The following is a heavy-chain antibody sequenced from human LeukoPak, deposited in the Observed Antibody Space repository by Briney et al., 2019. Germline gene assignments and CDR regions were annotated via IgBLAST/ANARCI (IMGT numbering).Heavy chain of an antibody. J-gene: IGHJ4*02. D-gene: IGHD4-17*01. CDR1: GNTFTSYG. Sequence: ASVKVSCKASGNTFTSYGISWVRQAPGQGLEWMGWISAYNGNTNYAQKLQGRVTMTTDTSTSTAYMELRSLRSDDTAVYYCARVGTYTYGDYYFDYWGQGTLVTVSS. CDR3: ARVGTYTYGDYYFDY. V-gene: IGHV1-18*01. CDR2: ISAYNGNT.